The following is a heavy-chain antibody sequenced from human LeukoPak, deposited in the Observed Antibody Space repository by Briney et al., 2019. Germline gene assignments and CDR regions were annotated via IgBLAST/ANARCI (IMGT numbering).Heavy chain of an antibody. CDR3: ARYGVSSSTSYIDF. CDR2: ITGDSAYI. Sequence: GGSLRLSCAASGFTFSTYAMNWVRQASGEGLKWVSCITGDSAYIYYADSVKDRFTISRDNAKNSLYLQMNSLRAEDTAVYYCARYGVSSSTSYIDFWGQGTLVTVSS. D-gene: IGHD2-2*01. CDR1: GFTFSTYA. V-gene: IGHV3-21*01. J-gene: IGHJ4*02.